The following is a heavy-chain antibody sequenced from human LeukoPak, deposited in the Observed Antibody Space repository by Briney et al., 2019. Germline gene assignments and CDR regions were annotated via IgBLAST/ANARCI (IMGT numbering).Heavy chain of an antibody. J-gene: IGHJ4*02. CDR2: ISSSSSYI. CDR1: RFTFSSYS. D-gene: IGHD3-10*01. Sequence: GGSLRLSCAASRFTFSSYSMTWVRQAPGKGLEWVSSISSSSSYIYYADSVKGRFTISRDNAKNSLYLQMNSLRAEDTAVYYCARALGEAGDLDYWGQGTLVTVSS. V-gene: IGHV3-21*01. CDR3: ARALGEAGDLDY.